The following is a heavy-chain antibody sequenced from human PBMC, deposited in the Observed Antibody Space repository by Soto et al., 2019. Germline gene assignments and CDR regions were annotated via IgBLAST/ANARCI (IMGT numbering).Heavy chain of an antibody. D-gene: IGHD3-10*01. CDR3: AKEFDYGSGSYYNIFDY. V-gene: IGHV3-30*18. J-gene: IGHJ4*02. CDR1: GFTFSSYG. CDR2: ISYDGSNK. Sequence: GGSLRLSCAASGFTFSSYGMHWVRQAPGKGLEWVAVISYDGSNKYYADSVKGRFTISRDNSKNRLYLQMNSLRAEDTAVYYCAKEFDYGSGSYYNIFDYWGQGTLVTVSS.